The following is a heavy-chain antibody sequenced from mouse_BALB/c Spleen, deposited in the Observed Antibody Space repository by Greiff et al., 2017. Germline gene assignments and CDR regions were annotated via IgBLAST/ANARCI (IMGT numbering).Heavy chain of an antibody. Sequence: EVKLEESGPGLVKPSQSLSLTCTVTGYSITSDYAWNWIRQFPGNKLEWMGYISYSGSTSYNPSLKSRISITRDTSKNQFFLQLNSVTTEDTATYYCARGRYGNHERFAYWGQGTLVTVSA. D-gene: IGHD2-10*02. CDR2: ISYSGST. J-gene: IGHJ3*01. CDR1: GYSITSDYA. V-gene: IGHV3-2*02. CDR3: ARGRYGNHERFAY.